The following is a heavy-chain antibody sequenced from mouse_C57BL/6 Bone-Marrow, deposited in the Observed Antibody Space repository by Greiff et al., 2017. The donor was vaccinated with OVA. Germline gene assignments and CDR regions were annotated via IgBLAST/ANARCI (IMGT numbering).Heavy chain of an antibody. CDR1: GFTFSDYY. D-gene: IGHD1-1*01. CDR3: ARDPDYYGSSPYWYFDV. V-gene: IGHV5-16*01. J-gene: IGHJ1*03. CDR2: INYDGSST. Sequence: EVQVVESEGGLVQPGSSMKLSCTASGFTFSDYYMAWVRQVPEKGLEWVANINYDGSSTYYLDSLKSRFIISRDNAKNILYLQMSSLKSEDTATYYGARDPDYYGSSPYWYFDVWGTGTTVTVSS.